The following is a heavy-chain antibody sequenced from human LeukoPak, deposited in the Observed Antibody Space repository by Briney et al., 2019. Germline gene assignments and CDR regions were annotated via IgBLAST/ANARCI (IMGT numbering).Heavy chain of an antibody. D-gene: IGHD3-3*01. CDR3: SRSSSRNFGVVIKSYYYYMDV. CDR2: IRSKAD. CDR1: GFTFSGSA. Sequence: PGGSLRLSCAASGFTFSGSAIHWVRQASGKGREWVGRIRSKADYAASVKGKFTISRDDSKNTAYLQMNSLKTEDTAVYYCSRSSSRNFGVVIKSYYYYMDVWGKGTTVTISS. J-gene: IGHJ6*03. V-gene: IGHV3-73*01.